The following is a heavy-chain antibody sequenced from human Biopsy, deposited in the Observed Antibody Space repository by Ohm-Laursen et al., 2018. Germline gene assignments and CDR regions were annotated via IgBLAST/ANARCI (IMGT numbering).Heavy chain of an antibody. J-gene: IGHJ5*02. CDR2: IIPTFDTP. CDR1: GGTFSSYV. D-gene: IGHD3-10*01. CDR3: AGGAAKGNPYDH. V-gene: IGHV1-69*06. Sequence: GASVKASCKASGGTFSSYVISWVRQAPGQGLEWMGRIIPTFDTPTYAPDFQGRVTFTADKSTGTAHLDLRSLRSEDTAVYYCAGGAAKGNPYDHWGQGTLVTVSS.